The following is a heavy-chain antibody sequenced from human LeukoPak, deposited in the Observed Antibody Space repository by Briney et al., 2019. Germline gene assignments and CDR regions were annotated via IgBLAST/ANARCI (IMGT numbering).Heavy chain of an antibody. CDR1: GFTFSSYA. Sequence: PGGSLRLSCAASGFTFSSYAMSWVRQAPGKGLEWVSSISSSSSYIYYADSVKGRFTISRDNAKNSLYLQMNSLRAEDTAVYYCASQINIPLYCSSTSCPRWGQGTLVTVSS. CDR2: ISSSSSYI. CDR3: ASQINIPLYCSSTSCPR. V-gene: IGHV3-21*01. D-gene: IGHD2-2*01. J-gene: IGHJ4*02.